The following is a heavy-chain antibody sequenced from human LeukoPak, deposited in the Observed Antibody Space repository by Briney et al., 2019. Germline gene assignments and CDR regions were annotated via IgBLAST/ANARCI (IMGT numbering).Heavy chain of an antibody. CDR3: ARATYYYGSSSQPQRY. J-gene: IGHJ4*02. V-gene: IGHV3-23*01. CDR2: ISGSGGST. CDR1: GFTFSSYA. D-gene: IGHD3-10*01. Sequence: GGSLRLSCAASGFTFSSYAMSWVRQAPGKGLEWVSAISGSGGSTYYADSVKGRFTISRDNSKNSLYLQMNSLRAEDTAVYYCARATYYYGSSSQPQRYWGQGTLVTASS.